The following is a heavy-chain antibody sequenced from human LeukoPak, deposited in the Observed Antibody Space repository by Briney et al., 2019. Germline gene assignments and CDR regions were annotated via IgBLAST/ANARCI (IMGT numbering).Heavy chain of an antibody. CDR2: IYYSGST. Sequence: PSETLSLTCTVSGGSISSSSYYWGWIRQPPGKGLEWIGSIYYSGSTYYNPSLKSRVTISLDKSKNQFSLKLSSVTAADTAVYYCASPSQNDYWGQGTLVTVSS. CDR3: ASPSQNDY. J-gene: IGHJ4*02. V-gene: IGHV4-39*07. CDR1: GGSISSSSYY.